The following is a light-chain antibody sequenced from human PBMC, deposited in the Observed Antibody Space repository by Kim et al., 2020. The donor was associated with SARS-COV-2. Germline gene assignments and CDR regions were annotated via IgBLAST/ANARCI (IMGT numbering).Light chain of an antibody. V-gene: IGKV3-15*01. Sequence: EVVMTQSPATLSVSPGERATLSCRASQSVSTNLAWYQQKPGQAPRLLIYDTSTRATGVPARFSGSGSGTEFTLTISSLQSEDFAVYYCQQYYNWPPLTFGGGTKVDIK. CDR2: DTS. CDR1: QSVSTN. CDR3: QQYYNWPPLT. J-gene: IGKJ4*01.